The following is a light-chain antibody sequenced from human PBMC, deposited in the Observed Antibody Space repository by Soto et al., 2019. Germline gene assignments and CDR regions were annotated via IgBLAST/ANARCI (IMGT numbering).Light chain of an antibody. J-gene: IGKJ3*01. CDR3: QYYGGSFI. Sequence: EIVLTQSPATLSAFPGDRVTLSCRASQAVNTRLAWYQHKPGQAPRLLIYLTSNRAAGVPSRFSGSGSGTDFTLSISRLAPEDFAVYYCQYYGGSFIFGPGTTVDIK. V-gene: IGKV3-20*01. CDR2: LTS. CDR1: QAVNTR.